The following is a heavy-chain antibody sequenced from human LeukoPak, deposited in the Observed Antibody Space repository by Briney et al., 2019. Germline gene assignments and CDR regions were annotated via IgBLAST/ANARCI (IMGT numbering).Heavy chain of an antibody. V-gene: IGHV5-51*01. CDR1: GYIFSRYW. J-gene: IGHJ5*02. D-gene: IGHD3-3*01. Sequence: GESLKNPCKASGYIFSRYWIAWVRQVPGKGLEWMGIVYPGDSDTRYSPSFRGQVTISADTSISTTYLQWSSLKASDTAIYYCARHRGGYGYYEDWFDPWGQGTLVTVSS. CDR3: ARHRGGYGYYEDWFDP. CDR2: VYPGDSDT.